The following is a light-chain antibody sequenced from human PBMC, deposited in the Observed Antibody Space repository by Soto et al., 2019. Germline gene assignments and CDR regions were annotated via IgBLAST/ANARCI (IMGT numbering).Light chain of an antibody. Sequence: QSALTQPASVSGSPGQSITISCTGTSSDIGSYNLVSWYQQYPGTAPKLMIYDVTKRPSGVSNRFSGSKSGNTASLTISGLQAEDEADYYCCSYAGSSTLVFGGGTKVTVL. V-gene: IGLV2-23*02. CDR2: DVT. CDR3: CSYAGSSTLV. J-gene: IGLJ3*02. CDR1: SSDIGSYNL.